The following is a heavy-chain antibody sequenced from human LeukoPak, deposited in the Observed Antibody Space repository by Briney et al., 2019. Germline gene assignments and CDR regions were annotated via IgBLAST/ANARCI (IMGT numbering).Heavy chain of an antibody. D-gene: IGHD1-26*01. CDR2: INGDGTTT. Sequence: GGSLRLSCAASGFTLSTHWMHWVRHAPGKGLVWVSRINGDGTTTSYADSVKGRFTISRVNAKSTLYLEMDSLRAEDTAIYYCARRWYTGTYYYFDLWGQGTLVTVSS. CDR1: GFTLSTHW. V-gene: IGHV3-74*01. J-gene: IGHJ4*02. CDR3: ARRWYTGTYYYFDL.